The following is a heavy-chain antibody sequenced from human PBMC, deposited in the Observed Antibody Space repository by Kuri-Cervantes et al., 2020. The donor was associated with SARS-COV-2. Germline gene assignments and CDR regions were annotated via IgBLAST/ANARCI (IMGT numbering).Heavy chain of an antibody. CDR2: ISSSGDST. D-gene: IGHD3-10*01. V-gene: IGHV3-64D*06. CDR1: GFTFSTYA. CDR3: VKGGSGSLLAGDWIDP. Sequence: GESLKISCSASGFTFSTYAMHWVRQAPGKGLEYVSGISSSGDSTYYADSVKGRLTISRDNSKNTQYLQMSSLRAEDTAVYYCVKGGSGSLLAGDWIDPWGQGTLVTVSS. J-gene: IGHJ5*02.